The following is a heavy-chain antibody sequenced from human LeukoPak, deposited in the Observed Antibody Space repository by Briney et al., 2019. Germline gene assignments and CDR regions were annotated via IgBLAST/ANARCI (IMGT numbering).Heavy chain of an antibody. D-gene: IGHD1-26*01. CDR1: GFTFSDYY. CDR3: ARDPYSGHYGNDYYYYMDV. J-gene: IGHJ6*03. CDR2: ISTIGSTI. V-gene: IGHV3-11*04. Sequence: AGGSLRLSCEASGFTFSDYYMSWIRQAPGKGLEWVSYISTIGSTIYYADSVKGRFTISRDNAKSSLYLQMNNLRAEDTAVYYCARDPYSGHYGNDYYYYMDVWGKGTTVTISS.